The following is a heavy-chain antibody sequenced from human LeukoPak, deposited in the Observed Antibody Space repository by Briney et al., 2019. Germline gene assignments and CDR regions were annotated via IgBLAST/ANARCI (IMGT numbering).Heavy chain of an antibody. CDR1: GGSISSSSYY. CDR2: IYYSGST. CDR3: ARAPLNSSPMGDAFDI. D-gene: IGHD6-13*01. V-gene: IGHV4-39*07. J-gene: IGHJ3*02. Sequence: SETLSLTCTVSGGSISSSSYYWGWIRQPPGKGLEWIGSIYYSGSTYYNPSLKSRVTISVDTSKNQFSLKLSSVTAADTAVYYCARAPLNSSPMGDAFDIWGQGTMVTVSS.